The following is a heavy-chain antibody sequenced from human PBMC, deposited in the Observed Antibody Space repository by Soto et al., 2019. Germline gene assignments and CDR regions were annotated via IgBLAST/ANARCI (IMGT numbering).Heavy chain of an antibody. V-gene: IGHV3-23*01. CDR3: AKAAQYSGYLRVYYED. Sequence: EVHLLESGGGLVQPGGSLRLSCAASGITFSNFGMSWVRQAPGKGLEWVSAISGSGHNSFYADSVKGRFTISRDNSKNTLFLQLSSLRADDTAIYYCAKAAQYSGYLRVYYEDWGQGSLVTVSS. J-gene: IGHJ4*02. CDR2: ISGSGHNS. CDR1: GITFSNFG. D-gene: IGHD5-12*01.